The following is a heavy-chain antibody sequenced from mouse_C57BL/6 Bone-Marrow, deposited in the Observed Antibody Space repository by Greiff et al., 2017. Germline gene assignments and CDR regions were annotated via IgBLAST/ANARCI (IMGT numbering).Heavy chain of an antibody. CDR1: GFTFSSYA. V-gene: IGHV5-4*03. CDR2: ISDGGSYT. J-gene: IGHJ2*01. Sequence: EVKLMESGGGLVKPGGSLKLSCAASGFTFSSYAMSWVRQTPEKRLEWVATISDGGSYTYYPDNVKGRFTISRDNAKNNLYLQMSHLKSEDTAMYYCARHSSSTHDYWGQGTTLTVSS. CDR3: ARHSSSTHDY. D-gene: IGHD1-1*01.